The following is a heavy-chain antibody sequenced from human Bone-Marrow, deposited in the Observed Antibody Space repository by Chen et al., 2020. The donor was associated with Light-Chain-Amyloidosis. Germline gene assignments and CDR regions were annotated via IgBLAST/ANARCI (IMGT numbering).Heavy chain of an antibody. V-gene: IGHV5-51*01. D-gene: IGHD5-12*01. CDR2: IYPDDSDD. CDR3: ARRRDGYNFDY. CDR1: GYTFPNYW. J-gene: IGHJ4*02. Sequence: EVQLEQSGPEVKKPGESLKISCKGSGYTFPNYWIGWVRQMPGKGLEWMGVIYPDDSDDRYSPSVEGQVTISADKSITTAYLQWRSLKASDTAMYYCARRRDGYNFDYWGQGTLVTVSS.